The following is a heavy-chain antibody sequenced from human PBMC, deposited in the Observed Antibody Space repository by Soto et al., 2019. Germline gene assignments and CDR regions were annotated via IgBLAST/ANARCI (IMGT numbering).Heavy chain of an antibody. V-gene: IGHV4-39*02. CDR1: GGSINSNNYY. CDR3: AKVVVAATRHTDFDS. Sequence: PSETLSLTCTVSGGSINSNNYYWAWIRQPPGKGLAWIASIYYDGSTYYNTSLKSRVIISRDTSENQFSLRLTSMTAADTAVYYCAKVVVAATRHTDFDSWGQGTLVTVSS. CDR2: IYYDGST. D-gene: IGHD2-15*01. J-gene: IGHJ4*02.